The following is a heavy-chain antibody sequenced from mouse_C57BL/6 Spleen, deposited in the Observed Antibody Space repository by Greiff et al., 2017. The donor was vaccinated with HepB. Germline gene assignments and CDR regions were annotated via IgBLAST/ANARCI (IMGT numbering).Heavy chain of an antibody. D-gene: IGHD3-2*02. J-gene: IGHJ3*01. Sequence: VQLQQSGAELVRPGASVTLSCKASGYTFTDYEMHWVKQTPVHGLEWIGAIDPETGGTAYNQKFKGKAILTADKSSSTAYMELRSLTSEDSAVYYCTRSSGPAYWGQGTLVTVSA. CDR2: IDPETGGT. V-gene: IGHV1-15*01. CDR3: TRSSGPAY. CDR1: GYTFTDYE.